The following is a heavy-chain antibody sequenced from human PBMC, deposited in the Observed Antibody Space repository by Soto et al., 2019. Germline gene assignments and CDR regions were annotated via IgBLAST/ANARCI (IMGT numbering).Heavy chain of an antibody. J-gene: IGHJ2*01. CDR1: GFTFSGYA. CDR3: ARKVSGSTGRPDLWYFDL. Sequence: EVQLLDSGGGLVQPGGSLRLSCAASGFTFSGYALTWVRQAPGKGMEWVSAISGGGDATFYAHSVKGWFTISRDNSKNTLYLQMTTLRAADTAVYYCARKVSGSTGRPDLWYFDLWGRGTHVTVSS. V-gene: IGHV3-23*01. CDR2: ISGGGDAT. D-gene: IGHD3-10*01.